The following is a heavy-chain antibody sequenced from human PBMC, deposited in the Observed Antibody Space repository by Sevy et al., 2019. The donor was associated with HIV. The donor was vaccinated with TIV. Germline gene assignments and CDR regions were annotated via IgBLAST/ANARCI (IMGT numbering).Heavy chain of an antibody. CDR2: ISRTSTTT. V-gene: IGHV3-48*02. Sequence: GSLRLSCKASGFTFSTYSMHWVRQAPGKGLEWVSSISRTSTTTYYADSAKGRFTISRDNAKNSLYLQMNSLRDEDTAVYSCAREAYYYDSREENWFDPWGQGTLVTVSS. CDR3: AREAYYYDSREENWFDP. CDR1: GFTFSTYS. J-gene: IGHJ5*02. D-gene: IGHD3-22*01.